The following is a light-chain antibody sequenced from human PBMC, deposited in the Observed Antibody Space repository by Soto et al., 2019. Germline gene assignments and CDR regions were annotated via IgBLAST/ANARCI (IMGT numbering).Light chain of an antibody. J-gene: IGKJ4*01. V-gene: IGKV3-15*01. CDR1: QNIYSN. CDR3: QQRNSWPLT. CDR2: RAS. Sequence: IVMTQSPATLSVSPGERATLSCRASQNIYSNVAWYQQRPGQAPRLLIYRASTRAPGIPARFSGSRSGADFTLTISSLEPEDFAVYYCQQRNSWPLTFGGGTKVDNK.